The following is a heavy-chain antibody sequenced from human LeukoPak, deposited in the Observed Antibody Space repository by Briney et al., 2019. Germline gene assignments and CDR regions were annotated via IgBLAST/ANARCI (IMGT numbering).Heavy chain of an antibody. J-gene: IGHJ3*02. CDR2: FDPEDGET. Sequence: ASVKVTCKVSGYTLTELSMHWVRQAPGKGLEWMGGFDPEDGETSYAQKFLGRVTMTEDTSTDTAYMELSSLRSGDTAVYYCATRPHYDSGSYHDAFDIWGQGTMVTVSS. CDR3: ATRPHYDSGSYHDAFDI. D-gene: IGHD3-10*01. CDR1: GYTLTELS. V-gene: IGHV1-24*01.